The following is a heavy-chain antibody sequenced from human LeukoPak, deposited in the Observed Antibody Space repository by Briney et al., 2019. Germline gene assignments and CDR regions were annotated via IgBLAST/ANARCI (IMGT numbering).Heavy chain of an antibody. CDR1: GFTFSSYV. V-gene: IGHV3-23*01. J-gene: IGHJ6*03. CDR3: AKDSKIVGPTFRSYHYMDV. Sequence: PGGSLRLSCAASGFTFSSYVMSWVRQAPGKGLEWASGISGSGGRTYYADSVKGRFTISRDNSKNTLYLQMNSLRAEDTAVYYCAKDSKIVGPTFRSYHYMDVWGKGTTVTVSS. CDR2: ISGSGGRT. D-gene: IGHD1-26*01.